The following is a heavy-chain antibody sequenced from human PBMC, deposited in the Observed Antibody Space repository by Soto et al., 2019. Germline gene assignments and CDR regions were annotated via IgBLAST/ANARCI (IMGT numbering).Heavy chain of an antibody. V-gene: IGHV4-39*07. CDR3: ARPYSSWINWFDP. CDR2: IYYSGST. CDR1: GGSISSSSYY. J-gene: IGHJ5*02. D-gene: IGHD6-13*01. Sequence: SETLSLTCTVSGGSISSSSYYWGWIRQPPGKGLKWIGSIYYSGSTYYNPSLKSRVTISVDTSKNQFSLKLSSVTAADTAVYYCARPYSSWINWFDPWGQGTLVTVSS.